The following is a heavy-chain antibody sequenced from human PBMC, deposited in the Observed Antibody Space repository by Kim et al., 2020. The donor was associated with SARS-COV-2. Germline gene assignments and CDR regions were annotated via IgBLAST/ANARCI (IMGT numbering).Heavy chain of an antibody. CDR1: GFTFTSYY. D-gene: IGHD3-16*01. CDR2: IYPRSGGT. J-gene: IGHJ4*02. V-gene: IGHV1-46*01. Sequence: ASVMVSCKTSGFTFTSYYMHWVRQAPGQGLEWMGIIYPRSGGTTYAQKFRGRVAMTWDTSTSTVYMDLSSLTSEDAAVYYCAREGPKTFFFDYWGQGSLVTVSS. CDR3: AREGPKTFFFDY.